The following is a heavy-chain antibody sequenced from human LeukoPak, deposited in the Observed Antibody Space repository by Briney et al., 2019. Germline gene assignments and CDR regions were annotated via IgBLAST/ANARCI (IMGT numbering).Heavy chain of an antibody. CDR2: ISGSGGST. D-gene: IGHD3-3*01. Sequence: PGGSLRLSCATSEFTFSSYAMSWARQAPGKGLEWVSAISGSGGSTYYADSVKGRFTISRDNSKKMLHLQMNSLRAEDTAVYYCAKESSGDFWSGYLARHDAFDIWGQGTMVTVSS. J-gene: IGHJ3*02. CDR3: AKESSGDFWSGYLARHDAFDI. V-gene: IGHV3-23*01. CDR1: EFTFSSYA.